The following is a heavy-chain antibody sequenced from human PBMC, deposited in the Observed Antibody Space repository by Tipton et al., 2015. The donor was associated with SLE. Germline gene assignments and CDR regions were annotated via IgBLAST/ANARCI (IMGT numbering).Heavy chain of an antibody. CDR1: GFTFNIHA. Sequence: GSLRLSCAASGFTFNIHAMPWVRQAPGKGLEWVSGISGGRTYFEDSVRGRFSISRDNSKNTLYLQMNSLRAEDTAVYYCAMRRGTADAFSYFDYWGQGILVTVSS. CDR3: AMRRGTADAFSYFDY. D-gene: IGHD1/OR15-1a*01. V-gene: IGHV3-23*01. J-gene: IGHJ4*02. CDR2: ISGGRT.